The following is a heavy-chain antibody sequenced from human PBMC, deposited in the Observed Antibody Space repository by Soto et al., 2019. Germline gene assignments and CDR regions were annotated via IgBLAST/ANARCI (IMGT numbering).Heavy chain of an antibody. V-gene: IGHV3-30-3*01. CDR2: ISYDGSNN. CDR3: ASDDSSSWYK. Sequence: QVQLVESGGGVVQPGRSLRLSCAASGFTFSSYAMHWVRQAPGKGLEWVAVISYDGSNNYYADSVKGRFTISRDNSKNTLYLQMNSLRAEDTAVYYCASDDSSSWYKWGQGTLVTVSS. CDR1: GFTFSSYA. D-gene: IGHD6-13*01. J-gene: IGHJ4*02.